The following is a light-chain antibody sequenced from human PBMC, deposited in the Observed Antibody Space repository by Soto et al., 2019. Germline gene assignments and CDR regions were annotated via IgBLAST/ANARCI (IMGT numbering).Light chain of an antibody. CDR2: EVS. J-gene: IGLJ1*01. Sequence: QSALTQPASLSGSPGQSITISCTGTSRDVCGYNYVSWYQQHPGKAPKLLIYEVSNRPPGVSSRFSGSKSGNTASLTISGLQAEDEADYYCTSYTSSSTPDVFGTGTKLTVL. CDR3: TSYTSSSTPDV. V-gene: IGLV2-14*01. CDR1: SRDVCGYNY.